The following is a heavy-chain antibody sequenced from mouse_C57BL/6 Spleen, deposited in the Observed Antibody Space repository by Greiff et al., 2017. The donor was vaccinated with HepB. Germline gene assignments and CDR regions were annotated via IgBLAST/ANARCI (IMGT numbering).Heavy chain of an antibody. Sequence: QVQLQQPGAELVKPGASVKLSCKASGYTFTSYWMHWVKQRPGRGLEWIGRIDPSSGGTKYNEKFKSKATLTVDKPSSTAYMQLSSLTSEDSAVYYCAGFITTAPGYWYFDVWGTGTTVTVSS. V-gene: IGHV1-72*01. CDR2: IDPSSGGT. CDR1: GYTFTSYW. CDR3: AGFITTAPGYWYFDV. J-gene: IGHJ1*03. D-gene: IGHD1-1*01.